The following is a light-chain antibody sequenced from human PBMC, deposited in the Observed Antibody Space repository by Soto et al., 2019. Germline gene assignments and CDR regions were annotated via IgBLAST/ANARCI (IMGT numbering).Light chain of an antibody. V-gene: IGLV2-23*02. CDR2: DLT. CDR1: GNAVSYQL. J-gene: IGLJ1*01. Sequence: QSVLTQPASVSGSPGQSITISCSGNAVSYQLVSWYQQQPGKAPKLNLYDLTTRPSGVSNRFSGFKSGTTASLRITGLQAEDEADYYCCSYVGTTSDVFGTGTKVTVL. CDR3: CSYVGTTSDV.